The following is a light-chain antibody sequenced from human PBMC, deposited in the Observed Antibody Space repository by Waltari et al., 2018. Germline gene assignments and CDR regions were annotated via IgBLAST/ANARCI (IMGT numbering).Light chain of an antibody. CDR1: QSLVHSDGNTY. CDR3: MQGTHPMYT. J-gene: IGKJ2*01. CDR2: KVS. V-gene: IGKV2-30*02. Sequence: DVVMTQSPLSLPVTLGQPASISCWFSQSLVHSDGNTYLNWFQQRPGQSPRRLIYKVSNRDSGVPDRFSGSGSGTDFTLKISRVEAEDVGVYFCMQGTHPMYTFGQGTKLEIK.